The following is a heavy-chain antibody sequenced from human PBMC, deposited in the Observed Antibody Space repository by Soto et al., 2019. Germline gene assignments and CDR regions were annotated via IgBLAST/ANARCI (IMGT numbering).Heavy chain of an antibody. CDR3: AKVRLVEGIDAFDI. D-gene: IGHD2-8*02. Sequence: EVQLLESGGGLVQPGGSLRLSCAASGFTFSSYAMSWVRQAPGKGLEWVSAISGSGGSTYYAESVKGRFTISRDNSKNPLHRQMNSLSAEDTAVYYGAKVRLVEGIDAFDIWGQGTMVTVSS. J-gene: IGHJ3*02. CDR1: GFTFSSYA. V-gene: IGHV3-23*01. CDR2: ISGSGGST.